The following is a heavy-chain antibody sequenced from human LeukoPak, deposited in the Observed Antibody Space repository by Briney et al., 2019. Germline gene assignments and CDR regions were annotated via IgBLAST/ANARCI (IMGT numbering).Heavy chain of an antibody. D-gene: IGHD2-2*02. V-gene: IGHV1-69*13. CDR1: GGTFSSYA. Sequence: GASVKVSCKASGGTFSSYAISWVRQAPGQGLEWMGGIIPIFGTANYAQKFQGRVTITADESTSTAYMELSRLRSDDTAVYYCARVGVPAAILYYFDYWGQGTLVTVSS. CDR2: IIPIFGTA. J-gene: IGHJ4*02. CDR3: ARVGVPAAILYYFDY.